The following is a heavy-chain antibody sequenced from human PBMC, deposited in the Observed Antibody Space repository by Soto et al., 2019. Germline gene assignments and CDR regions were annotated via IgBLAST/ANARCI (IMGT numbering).Heavy chain of an antibody. J-gene: IGHJ4*02. CDR2: ITGSDGRT. CDR3: AKNSAATIRVGFDY. V-gene: IGHV3-23*01. CDR1: GFTFATYT. Sequence: EVQLLESGGGLVQPRGSLRLSCAASGFTFATYTMSWVRQTPRKGLGWVSAITGSDGRTYYADSVKGRFTISRDNSKNTLYLQMNSLGAEDTAVYYCAKNSAATIRVGFDYWGQGTLVTISS. D-gene: IGHD5-12*01.